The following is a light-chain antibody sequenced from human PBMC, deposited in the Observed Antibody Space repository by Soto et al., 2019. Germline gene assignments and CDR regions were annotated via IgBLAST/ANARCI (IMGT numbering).Light chain of an antibody. CDR2: GAS. CDR3: QQYGSSPDT. Sequence: EIVLTQSPGTLSLSPGERATLSCRASQSVSSSYLAWYQQKPGQAPRLLIYGASSRDTGIPDRFSGSGSGTDFTLTISRLEPEDCAVYYCQQYGSSPDTFGQGTKLEIK. CDR1: QSVSSSY. V-gene: IGKV3-20*01. J-gene: IGKJ2*01.